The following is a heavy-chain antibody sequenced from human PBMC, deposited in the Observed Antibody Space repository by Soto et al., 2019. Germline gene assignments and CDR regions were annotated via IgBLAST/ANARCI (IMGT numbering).Heavy chain of an antibody. CDR2: MNPNSGNT. Sequence: ASVKVSCKASGYTFTSYDINWVRQATGQGLEWMGWMNPNSGNTGYAQKFQGRVTITRDTSTSTVYMELSSLRSEDTAVYYCGRGVGSYYGNNFDNWGQGTLVTVSS. CDR1: GYTFTSYD. V-gene: IGHV1-8*01. D-gene: IGHD1-26*01. CDR3: GRGVGSYYGNNFDN. J-gene: IGHJ4*02.